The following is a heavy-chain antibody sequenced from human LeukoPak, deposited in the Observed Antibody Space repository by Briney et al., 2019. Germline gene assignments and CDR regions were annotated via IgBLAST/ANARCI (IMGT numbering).Heavy chain of an antibody. CDR3: TTSLTSGYYIDY. D-gene: IGHD3-22*01. CDR2: IKSKTDGGAT. V-gene: IGHV3-15*01. J-gene: IGHJ4*02. Sequence: PGGSLRLSCAASGFTFSNAWMTWVRQAPGKGLEWIGRIKSKTDGGATDYAAPVKGRSTISRDDSKNTLYLQVNSLKTEDTAVYYCTTSLTSGYYIDYWGQGTMVTVSS. CDR1: GFTFSNAW.